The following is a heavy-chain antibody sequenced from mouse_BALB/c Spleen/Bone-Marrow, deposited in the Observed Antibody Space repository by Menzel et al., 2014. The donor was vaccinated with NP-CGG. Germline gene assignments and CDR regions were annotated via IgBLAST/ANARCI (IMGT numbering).Heavy chain of an antibody. D-gene: IGHD2-4*01. V-gene: IGHV6-6*02. Sequence: EVQLVESGGGLVQPGGSMRLSCVASGFTFSNYWMNWVRQSPEKGLEWVAEIRLKSNNYATHYAESVKGRFTISRDDSKSSVYLQMNNLRAEDTGMYYCTRPPFPNDYDEGAWFAYWGQGTLVTVSA. CDR2: IRLKSNNYAT. CDR1: GFTFSNYW. CDR3: TRPPFPNDYDEGAWFAY. J-gene: IGHJ3*01.